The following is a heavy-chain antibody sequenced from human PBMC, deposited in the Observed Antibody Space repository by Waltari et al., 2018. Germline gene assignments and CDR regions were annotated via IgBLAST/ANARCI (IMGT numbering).Heavy chain of an antibody. D-gene: IGHD6-19*01. J-gene: IGHJ4*02. V-gene: IGHV3-21*01. Sequence: EVQLVESGGGLVKPGGSLRLSCAASGFTFSSYSMSWVRQAPGKGLEWVSSISTSSIYIYYADSVKGRFTISRDNVKNSLYLQMNSLRAEDTAVYYCARDVWQWLVHSYFDYWGQGTLVTVSS. CDR2: ISTSSIYI. CDR1: GFTFSSYS. CDR3: ARDVWQWLVHSYFDY.